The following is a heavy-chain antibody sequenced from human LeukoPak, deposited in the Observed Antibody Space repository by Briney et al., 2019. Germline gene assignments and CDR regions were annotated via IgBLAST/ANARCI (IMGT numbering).Heavy chain of an antibody. CDR2: ICYSVST. CDR1: GDSVSSSTYY. Sequence: SETLSLTCTVSGDSVSSSTYYWDWIRQPPGKGLEWIGNICYSVSTYYNPSLRSRVTMSVDTSKNQFSLRLSSVTAADTAIYYCAHGEWELGFYYWGQGTLVTVSS. V-gene: IGHV4-39*01. J-gene: IGHJ4*02. CDR3: AHGEWELGFYY. D-gene: IGHD1-26*01.